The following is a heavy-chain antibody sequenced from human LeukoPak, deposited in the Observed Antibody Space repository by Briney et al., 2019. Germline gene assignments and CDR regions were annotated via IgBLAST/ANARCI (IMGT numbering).Heavy chain of an antibody. D-gene: IGHD3-10*01. V-gene: IGHV4-59*01. J-gene: IGHJ4*01. CDR1: GGSISSYY. CDR2: IYYSGRT. Sequence: SETLSVTCTGSGGSISSYYWSWIRQPPGKGLEWIGYIYYSGRTYYNPSLKSRVTISVDTSKNQLSLNLMSVPAALTPVYYCARDSSIDYGSGFVYDDWGQGTLVTVSS. CDR3: ARDSSIDYGSGFVYDD.